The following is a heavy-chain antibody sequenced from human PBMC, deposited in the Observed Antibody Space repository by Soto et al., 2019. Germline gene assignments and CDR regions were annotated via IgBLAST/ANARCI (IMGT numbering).Heavy chain of an antibody. V-gene: IGHV3-9*01. CDR1: GFTFDDYA. CDR2: ISWNSAAI. Sequence: LSCAASGFTFDDYAIHWVRQAPGKGLEWVSGISWNSAAIDYAVSVKGRFTIVRDNAMNSLYLQMNHLRPEDTAFYYCAKDRGSSSWDPIFDFWGQGILVTVSS. CDR3: AKDRGSSSWDPIFDF. D-gene: IGHD6-13*01. J-gene: IGHJ4*02.